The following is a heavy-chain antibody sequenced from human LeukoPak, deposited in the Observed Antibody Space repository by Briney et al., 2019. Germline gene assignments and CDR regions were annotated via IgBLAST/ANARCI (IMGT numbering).Heavy chain of an antibody. CDR1: GYTFTSYD. D-gene: IGHD3-3*01. J-gene: IGHJ6*02. CDR2: MNPNSGNT. Sequence: ASVKVSCKASGYTFTSYDINWVRQATGQGLEWMGWMNPNSGNTGYAQKFQGRVTMTRNTSISTAYMELSSLRSEDTAVYYCARGPGDFWSGYYSIYYYYGMDVWGQGTMVTVSS. CDR3: ARGPGDFWSGYYSIYYYYGMDV. V-gene: IGHV1-8*01.